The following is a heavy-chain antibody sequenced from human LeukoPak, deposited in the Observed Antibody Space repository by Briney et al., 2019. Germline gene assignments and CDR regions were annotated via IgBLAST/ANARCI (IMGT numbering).Heavy chain of an antibody. Sequence: LRPSCAASGFTFTSFSMSWVRQLPGKGLEWDGEINHSGSQNYNPSLMSRVTISVDTSKNQISLKLSSVTAADTAVYYCAREFPRCAGTSKNYFDYWGQGTLVTVSS. CDR1: GFTFTSFS. V-gene: IGHV4-34*01. CDR2: INHSGSQ. J-gene: IGHJ4*02. CDR3: AREFPRCAGTSKNYFDY. D-gene: IGHD6-13*01.